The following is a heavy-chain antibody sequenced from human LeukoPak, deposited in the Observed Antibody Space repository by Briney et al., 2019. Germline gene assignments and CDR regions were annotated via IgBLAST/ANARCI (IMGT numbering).Heavy chain of an antibody. CDR3: AREDGDAFDI. CDR2: IGSSGGSR. J-gene: IGHJ3*02. Sequence: PGGSLRLSGAASGFTFRSYEMAWFRRSPGKGLEWVSYIGSSGGSRYYADSVKGRFTSSRDNAKNSLYLQMNSLRVEDTAVYYCAREDGDAFDIWGQGTMVSVSS. CDR1: GFTFRSYE. D-gene: IGHD5-24*01. V-gene: IGHV3-48*03.